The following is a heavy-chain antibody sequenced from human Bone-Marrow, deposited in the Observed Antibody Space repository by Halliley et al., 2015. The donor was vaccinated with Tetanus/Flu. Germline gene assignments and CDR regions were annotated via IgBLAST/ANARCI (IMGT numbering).Heavy chain of an antibody. CDR3: ARGTVFGVVLDV. CDR2: IFPHDSET. CDR1: GYIFSDSW. J-gene: IGHJ6*02. V-gene: IGHV5-51*01. D-gene: IGHD3-3*01. Sequence: EVQLVQSGAEVKKPGESLKISCEAFGYIFSDSWIAWVRQMPGKGLEWMGIIFPHDSETRYSPSFEGQVTMSADKSLYTAYLQWSSLRASDSGVYYCARGTVFGVVLDVWGQGTSVTVSS.